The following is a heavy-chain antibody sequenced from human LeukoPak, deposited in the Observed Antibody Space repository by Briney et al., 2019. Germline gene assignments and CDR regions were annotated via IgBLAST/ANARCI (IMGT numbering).Heavy chain of an antibody. CDR2: NSGGRT. CDR1: GFTVSRNY. CDR3: AKGGGSSYYYYMDV. J-gene: IGHJ6*03. V-gene: IGHV3-53*01. Sequence: GVLRLSCAASGFTVSRNYMSWVRQAPGKGLEWVSVNSGGRTYYADSVKGRFTISRDNSKNTLYLQMNSLRAEDTAVYSCAKGGGSSYYYYMDVWGKGTTVTISS. D-gene: IGHD6-13*01.